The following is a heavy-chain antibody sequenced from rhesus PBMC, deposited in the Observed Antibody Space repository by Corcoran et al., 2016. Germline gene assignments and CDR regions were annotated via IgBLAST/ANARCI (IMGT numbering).Heavy chain of an antibody. V-gene: IGHV3-54*02. CDR1: GFTFSSYG. CDR2: ISYDGSKK. J-gene: IGHJ6*01. D-gene: IGHD6-25*01. Sequence: EVQLVESGGGLVQPGGSLRLSCAASGFTFSSYGMHWVRQAPGTGLEWVAVISYDGSKKYYAHSVKDRLTISRDNSKNMLYLQMNNLKWEDTAVYYCARPFGSWDHYYGLDSWGQGVVVTVSS. CDR3: ARPFGSWDHYYGLDS.